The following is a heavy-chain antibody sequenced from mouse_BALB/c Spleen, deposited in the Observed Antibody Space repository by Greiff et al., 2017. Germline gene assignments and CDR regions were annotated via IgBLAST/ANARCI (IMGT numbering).Heavy chain of an antibody. CDR2: ISYSGST. Sequence: EVKLQESGPGLVKPSQSLSLTCTVTGYSITSDYAWNWIRQFPGNKLEWMGYISYSGSTSYNPSLKSRISITRDTSKNQFFLQLNSVTTEDTATYYCARLFAYWGQGTLVTVSA. J-gene: IGHJ3*01. CDR3: ARLFAY. V-gene: IGHV3-2*02. CDR1: GYSITSDYA.